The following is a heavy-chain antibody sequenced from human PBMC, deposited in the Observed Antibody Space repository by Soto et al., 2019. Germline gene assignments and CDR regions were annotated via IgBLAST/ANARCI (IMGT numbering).Heavy chain of an antibody. V-gene: IGHV3-11*06. Sequence: PGGSLRLSCAASGFTFSDFYMSWIRQAPGEGLEWVSYITGTGSYTNYADSVKGRFTISRDNAKNSLYLEMNSLRDEDTAVYYCAREARASPEYWGQGTLVTVSS. J-gene: IGHJ4*02. CDR2: ITGTGSYT. CDR1: GFTFSDFY. CDR3: AREARASPEY.